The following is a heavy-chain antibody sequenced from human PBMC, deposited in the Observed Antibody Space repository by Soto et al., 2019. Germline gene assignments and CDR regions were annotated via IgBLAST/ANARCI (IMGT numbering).Heavy chain of an antibody. J-gene: IGHJ2*01. CDR3: ARDLGIEAAAPWYGYFDL. D-gene: IGHD6-13*01. Sequence: ASVKVSCKASGYTFTSYAMHWVRQAPGQRLEWMGWINAGNGNTKYSQKFQGRVTITRDTSASTAYMELSSLRSEDTAVYYCARDLGIEAAAPWYGYFDLWGRGPMVTASS. CDR1: GYTFTSYA. V-gene: IGHV1-3*01. CDR2: INAGNGNT.